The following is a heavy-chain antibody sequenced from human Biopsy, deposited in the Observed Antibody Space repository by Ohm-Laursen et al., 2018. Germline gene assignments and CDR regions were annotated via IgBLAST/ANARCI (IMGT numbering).Heavy chain of an antibody. CDR2: VYYTGST. CDR1: GDSISSYY. V-gene: IGHV4-59*01. J-gene: IGHJ4*02. Sequence: GTLSLTCTVSGDSISSYYWSWIRQPPGKGLQWIGYVYYTGSTDYNPSLQSRVTISVDTSKNHFSLRLRSVTPADTAVYYCALGGGSYVNFDYWGQGTLVTVSS. CDR3: ALGGGSYVNFDY. D-gene: IGHD1-26*01.